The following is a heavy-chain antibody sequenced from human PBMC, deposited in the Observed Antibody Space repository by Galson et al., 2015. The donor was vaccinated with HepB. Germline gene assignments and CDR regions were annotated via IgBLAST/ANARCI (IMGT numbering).Heavy chain of an antibody. CDR3: ARGWQRLDY. Sequence: SLRLSCAASGFTFSSYDMNWVRQAPGKGLEWVSCISSSSTYMYYADSVKGRFTVSRDNAKNSLYLQMNSLRAEDTAVYYCARGWQRLDYWGQGTLATVSS. V-gene: IGHV3-21*06. CDR1: GFTFSSYD. J-gene: IGHJ4*02. CDR2: ISSSSTYM.